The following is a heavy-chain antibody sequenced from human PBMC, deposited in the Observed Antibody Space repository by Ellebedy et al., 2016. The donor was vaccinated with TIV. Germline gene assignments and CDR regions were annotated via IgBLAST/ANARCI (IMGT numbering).Heavy chain of an antibody. V-gene: IGHV3-7*01. CDR1: GFTFSSYW. CDR3: ARGVCSGGSCYMGMDV. CDR2: IKQDGSEK. D-gene: IGHD2-15*01. J-gene: IGHJ6*02. Sequence: GESLKISCAASGFTFSSYWMSWVRQAPGKGLEWVANIKQDGSEKYYVDSVKGRFTISRDNAKNSLYLQMNSLRAEDTAVYYCARGVCSGGSCYMGMDVWGQGTTVTVSS.